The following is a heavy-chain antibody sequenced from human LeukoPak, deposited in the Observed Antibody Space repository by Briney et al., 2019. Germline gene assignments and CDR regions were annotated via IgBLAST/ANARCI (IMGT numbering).Heavy chain of an antibody. V-gene: IGHV4-30-4*01. CDR3: ASYGDYSIDY. Sequence: SQTLSLTCTVSGGSISSGDYYWSWIRQPPGKGLEWIGYIYYSGTTYYNPSLKSRVSISVDTSKNQFSLKLGSVTAADTAVYYCASYGDYSIDYWGQGTLVTVSS. CDR1: GGSISSGDYY. J-gene: IGHJ4*02. CDR2: IYYSGTT. D-gene: IGHD4-17*01.